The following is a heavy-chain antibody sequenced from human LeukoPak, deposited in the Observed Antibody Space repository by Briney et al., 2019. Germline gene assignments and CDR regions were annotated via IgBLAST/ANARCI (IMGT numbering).Heavy chain of an antibody. J-gene: IGHJ5*02. V-gene: IGHV3-7*01. D-gene: IGHD3/OR15-3a*01. CDR2: IKQDGSEK. Sequence: PGGSLRLSCAASGFTFSSYWMSWVRQAPGKGLEWVANIKQDGSEKYYVDFVKGRFTISRDNAKNSLYLQMNSLRAEDTAVYYCAREDFDSWTGYFRFRGATWFDPWGQGTLVTVSS. CDR1: GFTFSSYW. CDR3: AREDFDSWTGYFRFRGATWFDP.